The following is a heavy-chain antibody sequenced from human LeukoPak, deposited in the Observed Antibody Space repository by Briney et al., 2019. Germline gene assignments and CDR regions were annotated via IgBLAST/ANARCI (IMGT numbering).Heavy chain of an antibody. CDR3: ARIYYYDSSGYYPPDRIDY. V-gene: IGHV1-18*01. J-gene: IGHJ4*02. Sequence: GASVKVSCKASGYTFTSYGISWVRQAPGQGLEWMGWISAYNGNTNYAQKLQGRVTMTTDTSTSTAYMELRSLRSDDTAVYYCARIYYYDSSGYYPPDRIDYWGQGTLVTVSS. CDR2: ISAYNGNT. D-gene: IGHD3-22*01. CDR1: GYTFTSYG.